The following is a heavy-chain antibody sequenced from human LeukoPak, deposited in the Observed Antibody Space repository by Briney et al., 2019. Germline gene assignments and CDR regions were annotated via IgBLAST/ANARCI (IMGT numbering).Heavy chain of an antibody. V-gene: IGHV3-23*01. D-gene: IGHD6-13*01. CDR3: AKDSSSWYVYFDY. Sequence: GGSLRLSCAASGFTFSSYAMSWVRQAPGKGLEWVSAISGSGGSTYCADSVKGRFTISRDNSKNTLYLQMNSLRAEDTAVYYCAKDSSSWYVYFDYWGQGTLVTVSS. CDR1: GFTFSSYA. CDR2: ISGSGGST. J-gene: IGHJ4*02.